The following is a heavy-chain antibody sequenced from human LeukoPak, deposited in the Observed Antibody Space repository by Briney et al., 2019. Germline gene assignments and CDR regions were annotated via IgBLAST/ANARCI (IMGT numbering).Heavy chain of an antibody. CDR1: GGSISSSSYY. CDR3: ARTLGGAVFSNSYYFDY. V-gene: IGHV4-39*07. Sequence: SETLSLTCTVSGGSISSSSYYWGWIRQPPGKGLEWIGSIYYSGSTYYNPSLKSRVTISVDASKNQFSLKLSSVTAADTAVYYCARTLGGAVFSNSYYFDYWGQGTLVTVSS. J-gene: IGHJ4*02. D-gene: IGHD4-11*01. CDR2: IYYSGST.